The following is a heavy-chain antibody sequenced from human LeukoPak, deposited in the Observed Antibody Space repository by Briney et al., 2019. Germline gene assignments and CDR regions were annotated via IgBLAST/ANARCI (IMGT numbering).Heavy chain of an antibody. Sequence: PGGSLRLSRAASAFTFSSYAMSSVRQAPGKGLEWVSAISGSGGSTYYADSVKGRFTISRDNSKNTLYLQMNSLRAEDTAVYYCAKDQPLSSSSEPDYWGQGTLVTVSS. CDR1: AFTFSSYA. D-gene: IGHD6-6*01. CDR3: AKDQPLSSSSEPDY. V-gene: IGHV3-23*01. J-gene: IGHJ4*02. CDR2: ISGSGGST.